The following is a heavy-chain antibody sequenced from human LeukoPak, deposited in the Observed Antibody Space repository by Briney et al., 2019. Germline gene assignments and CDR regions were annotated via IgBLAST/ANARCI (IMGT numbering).Heavy chain of an antibody. V-gene: IGHV3-21*01. D-gene: IGHD5-12*01. CDR1: AFTFSSLT. CDR2: INSNSDYK. Sequence: GESLTLSCAASAFTFSSLTMNWVRQAPGKGLEWVSSINSNSDYKYYADSGKGRFTVYRDNTKNSLFLEINSLRVEDTAVYYCARNSGWDTFDYWGQGTLVIVSS. CDR3: ARNSGWDTFDY. J-gene: IGHJ4*02.